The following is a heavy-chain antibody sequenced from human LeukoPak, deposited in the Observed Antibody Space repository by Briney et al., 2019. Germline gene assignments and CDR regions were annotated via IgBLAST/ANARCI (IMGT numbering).Heavy chain of an antibody. Sequence: SETLSLTCTVSGGSIDSTSYYWGWFRQPPGKGLEWIGYTDHTGSTNYNPSLNSRVTISRDTSKNHFSLELSSVTAADTAVYYCASLAVAAYYFDYWGQGTLVTVSS. CDR1: GGSIDSTSYY. CDR2: TDHTGST. J-gene: IGHJ4*02. D-gene: IGHD6-19*01. CDR3: ASLAVAAYYFDY. V-gene: IGHV4-61*05.